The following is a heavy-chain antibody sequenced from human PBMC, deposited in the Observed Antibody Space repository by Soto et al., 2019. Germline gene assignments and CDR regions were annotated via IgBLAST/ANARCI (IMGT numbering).Heavy chain of an antibody. Sequence: LRLSCAASGFTFSNYWMSWVRQAPGKGLEWVANIKEDGSERNYVDSVKGRFTISRDNAENSLYLQMNSLRAEDTAVYYCASARHIGPWGQGTLVTVSS. D-gene: IGHD2-21*01. CDR3: ASARHIGP. CDR2: IKEDGSER. V-gene: IGHV3-7*01. CDR1: GFTFSNYW. J-gene: IGHJ5*02.